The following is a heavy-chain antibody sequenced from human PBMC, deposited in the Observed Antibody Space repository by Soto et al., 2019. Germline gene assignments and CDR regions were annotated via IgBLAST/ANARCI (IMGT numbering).Heavy chain of an antibody. CDR3: ARLFREGRYYYYYGMDV. J-gene: IGHJ6*02. V-gene: IGHV5-51*01. D-gene: IGHD3-10*01. Sequence: PGESLKISCKGSGYSFTSYWIGWVRQMPGKGLEWMGIIYPGDSDTRYSPSFQGQVTISADKSISTAYLQWSSLKASDTAMYYCARLFREGRYYYYYGMDVWGQGTTVTVSS. CDR1: GYSFTSYW. CDR2: IYPGDSDT.